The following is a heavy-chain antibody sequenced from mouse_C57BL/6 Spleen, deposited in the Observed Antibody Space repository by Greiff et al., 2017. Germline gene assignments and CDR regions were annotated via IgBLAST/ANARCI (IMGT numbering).Heavy chain of an antibody. Sequence: VQLKESGAELVRPGASVKLSCTASGFNIKDDYMNWVKQRPEQGLGWIVWIDPENGDSEYASKFQGKATITADTSSITAYLQLSSLTAEDTAFYYWTTNAMDYWGQGTSVTVSS. CDR1: GFNIKDDY. V-gene: IGHV14-4*01. CDR3: TTNAMDY. J-gene: IGHJ4*01. CDR2: IDPENGDS.